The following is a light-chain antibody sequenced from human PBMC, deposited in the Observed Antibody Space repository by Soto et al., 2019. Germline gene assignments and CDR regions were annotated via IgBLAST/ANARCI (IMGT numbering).Light chain of an antibody. CDR2: GVT. V-gene: IGLV2-14*01. J-gene: IGLJ2*01. Sequence: QSALTQPASVSGSPGQSITISCTGTSSDVGGYNYVSWYQQHPDKAPKLMIYGVTNRPSGVSNRFSGSKSGNTASLTISGLQAEDEADYYCSSYTLSRTLSVVFGGGTKLTVL. CDR3: SSYTLSRTLSVV. CDR1: SSDVGGYNY.